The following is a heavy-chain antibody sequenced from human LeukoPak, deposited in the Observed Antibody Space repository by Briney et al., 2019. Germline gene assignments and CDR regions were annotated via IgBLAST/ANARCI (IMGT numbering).Heavy chain of an antibody. CDR1: GFTVSSNY. CDR3: ARAAYSSSPDY. V-gene: IGHV3-53*01. Sequence: GGSLRLSCAASGFTVSSNYMSWVRQAPGKGLEWVSVIYSGGSTYYADSVKGRFTISRDNSKNTLYLQMNSLRAEDTAVYYCARAAYSSSPDYWGQGNLVTVSS. J-gene: IGHJ4*02. D-gene: IGHD6-13*01. CDR2: IYSGGST.